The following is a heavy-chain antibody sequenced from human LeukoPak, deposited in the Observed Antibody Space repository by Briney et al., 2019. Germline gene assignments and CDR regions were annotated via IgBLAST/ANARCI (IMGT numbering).Heavy chain of an antibody. D-gene: IGHD3-10*01. Sequence: SETLSLTCTVSGGSISSYYWSWIRQPAGKGLEWIGRIYTSGSTNYNPSHKSRVTMSVDTSKNQFSLKLSSVTAADTAVYYCARAVGSGSFQTYYYYMDVWGKGTTDTISS. CDR1: GGSISSYY. CDR3: ARAVGSGSFQTYYYYMDV. V-gene: IGHV4-4*07. CDR2: IYTSGST. J-gene: IGHJ6*03.